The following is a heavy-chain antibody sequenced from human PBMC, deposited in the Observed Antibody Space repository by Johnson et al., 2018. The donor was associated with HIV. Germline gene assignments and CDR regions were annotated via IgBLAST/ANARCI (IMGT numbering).Heavy chain of an antibody. V-gene: IGHV3-9*01. CDR3: AREGGVTMVDGFDI. D-gene: IGHD3-10*01. CDR2: ISWNSGSI. J-gene: IGHJ3*02. Sequence: VLLVESGGGLVQPGRSLRLSCAASGFTFDDYAMHWVRQAPGKGLEWVSGISWNSGSIGYADSVKGRFTISRDNAKNSLYLQMNSLRAEDTAVYYCAREGGVTMVDGFDIWGQGTMVTVSS. CDR1: GFTFDDYA.